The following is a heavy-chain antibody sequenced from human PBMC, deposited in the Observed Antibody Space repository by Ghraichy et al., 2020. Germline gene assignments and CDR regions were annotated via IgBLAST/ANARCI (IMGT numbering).Heavy chain of an antibody. D-gene: IGHD2-15*01. Sequence: SETLSLTCAVYGGSFSGYYWSWIRQPPGKGLEWIGEINHSGSTNYNPSLKSRVTISVDTSKNQFSLKLSSVTAADTAVYYCARGRADPEGVGWFDPWGQGTLVTVSS. J-gene: IGHJ5*02. CDR1: GGSFSGYY. V-gene: IGHV4-34*01. CDR3: ARGRADPEGVGWFDP. CDR2: INHSGST.